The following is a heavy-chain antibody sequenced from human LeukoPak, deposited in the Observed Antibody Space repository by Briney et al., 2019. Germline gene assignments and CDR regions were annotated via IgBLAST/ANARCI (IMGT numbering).Heavy chain of an antibody. CDR1: GYTFTSYG. J-gene: IGHJ4*02. Sequence: ASVKVSCKASGYTFTSYGISWVRQAPGQGLEWMGWINTNTGNPTYAQGFTGRFVFSLDTSGSTAYLQISSLKAEDTAVYYCARGGIGDPLRGDYWGQGTLVTVSS. CDR2: INTNTGNP. D-gene: IGHD3-16*01. CDR3: ARGGIGDPLRGDY. V-gene: IGHV7-4-1*02.